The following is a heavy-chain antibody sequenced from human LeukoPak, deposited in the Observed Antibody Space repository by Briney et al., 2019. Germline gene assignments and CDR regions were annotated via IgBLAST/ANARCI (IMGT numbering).Heavy chain of an antibody. D-gene: IGHD2-21*01. J-gene: IGHJ4*02. CDR2: IRYDGSNK. Sequence: GGSLRLSCAASGFTFSSYGMHWVRQAPGKGLEWVAFIRYDGSNKYYADSVKGRFTISRDNSKNTLYLQMNSLRAEDTAVYYCAKGAICGGDCYRILDYWGQGTPVTVSS. CDR3: AKGAICGGDCYRILDY. CDR1: GFTFSSYG. V-gene: IGHV3-30*02.